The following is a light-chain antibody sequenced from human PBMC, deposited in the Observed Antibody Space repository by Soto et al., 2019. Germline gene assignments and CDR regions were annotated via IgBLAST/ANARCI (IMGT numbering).Light chain of an antibody. CDR3: QQYGSSPRIT. J-gene: IGKJ5*01. V-gene: IGKV3-20*01. Sequence: EIVLTQSPGTLSLSPGERATHSCRASQSVSSSYLAWYQQKPGQAPRLLIYGASSRATGIPDRFSGSGSGTDFTLTISRLEPEDFAVYYCQQYGSSPRITFGQGTRLEI. CDR1: QSVSSSY. CDR2: GAS.